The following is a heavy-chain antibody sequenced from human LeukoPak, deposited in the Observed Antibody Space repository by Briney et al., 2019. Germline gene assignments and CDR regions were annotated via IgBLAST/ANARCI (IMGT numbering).Heavy chain of an antibody. CDR3: ARDQTPFV. J-gene: IGHJ4*02. CDR1: GFTFYNYW. CDR2: IKPDGSEK. V-gene: IGHV3-7*01. Sequence: GGSLRLSCAASGFTFYNYWMSWVRQAPGKGLEWVANIKPDGSEKYYVDSVKGRFTISRDNAKNSLYLQMNSLRAEDTAVYYCARDQTPFVWGQGTLVTVSS.